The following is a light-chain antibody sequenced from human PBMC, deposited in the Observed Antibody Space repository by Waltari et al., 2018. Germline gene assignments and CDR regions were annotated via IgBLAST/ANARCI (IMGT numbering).Light chain of an antibody. J-gene: IGKJ1*01. CDR2: AAS. CDR1: QDIRND. Sequence: AIQMTQSPSSLSAFVGDRVTITCRTSQDIRNDLGWYQQKPGEAPKLLIYAASNLQSGVPPKFSGSVSGTDFTLTINSLQPEDFATYYCLQDYNYPRTFGQGTKVEIK. CDR3: LQDYNYPRT. V-gene: IGKV1-6*01.